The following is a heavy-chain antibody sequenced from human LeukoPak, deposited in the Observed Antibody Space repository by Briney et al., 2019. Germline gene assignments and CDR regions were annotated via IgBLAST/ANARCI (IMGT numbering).Heavy chain of an antibody. V-gene: IGHV1-18*01. CDR2: ISAYNGNT. D-gene: IGHD3-22*01. J-gene: IGHJ4*02. CDR3: ARDSPFMIVVVHPGSRRFDY. Sequence: GASVKVSCKASGYTFTSYGISWVRQAPGQGVEWMGWISAYNGNTNYAQKLQGRVTMTTDTSTSTAYMELRSLRSDDTAVYYCARDSPFMIVVVHPGSRRFDYWGQGTLVTVSS. CDR1: GYTFTSYG.